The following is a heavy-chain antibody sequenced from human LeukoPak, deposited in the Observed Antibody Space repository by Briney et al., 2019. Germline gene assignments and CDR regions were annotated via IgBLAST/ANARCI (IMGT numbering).Heavy chain of an antibody. Sequence: SETLSLTCTVSSGSLRSYFWSWIRQPAGKGLEWIGRIYSSGSTNYNPSLKSRITMSVDTSKNQFSLKLSSVTAADTAVYYCARERGSIVRGVITVYAFDIWGQGTMVTVPS. CDR1: SGSLRSYF. CDR3: ARERGSIVRGVITVYAFDI. J-gene: IGHJ3*02. D-gene: IGHD3-10*01. V-gene: IGHV4-4*07. CDR2: IYSSGST.